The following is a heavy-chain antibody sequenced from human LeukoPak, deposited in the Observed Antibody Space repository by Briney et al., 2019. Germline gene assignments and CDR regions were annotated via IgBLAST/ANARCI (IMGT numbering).Heavy chain of an antibody. J-gene: IGHJ4*02. CDR3: ARVYYDSSGYYATWGFDY. Sequence: GGSLRLSCAASGFTFSSYAMHWVRQAPGKGLEWVSPISSSSSYIYYADSVKGRFTISRDNAKNSLYLQMNSLRAEDTAVYYCARVYYDSSGYYATWGFDYWGQGTLVTVSS. D-gene: IGHD3-22*01. CDR1: GFTFSSYA. CDR2: ISSSSSYI. V-gene: IGHV3-21*01.